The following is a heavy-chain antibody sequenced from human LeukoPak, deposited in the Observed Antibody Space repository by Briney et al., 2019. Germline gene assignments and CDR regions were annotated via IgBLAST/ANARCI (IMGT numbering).Heavy chain of an antibody. CDR1: GFTFSSYS. D-gene: IGHD1-1*01. V-gene: IGHV3-21*01. CDR2: ISSSSSYI. CDR3: ARGGTGNYYYYGMDV. Sequence: GGSLRLSCAASGFTFSSYSMNWVRQAPGKGLEWVSSISSSSSYIYYADSVKGRFTISRDYAKNSLYLQMNSLRAEDTAVYYCARGGTGNYYYYGMDVWGQGTTVTVSS. J-gene: IGHJ6*02.